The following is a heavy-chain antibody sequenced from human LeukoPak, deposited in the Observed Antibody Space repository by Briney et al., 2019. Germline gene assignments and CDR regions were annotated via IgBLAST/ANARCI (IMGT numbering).Heavy chain of an antibody. Sequence: GGSLRLSCVASGFTFSTFAMNWVRQAPGKGLEWVAVISYDGSNKYYADSVKGRFTISRDNSKNTLYLQMNSLRAEDTAVYYCARDLAAAGPDYYYYGMDVWGQGTTVTVSS. D-gene: IGHD6-13*01. CDR2: ISYDGSNK. V-gene: IGHV3-30-3*01. J-gene: IGHJ6*02. CDR3: ARDLAAAGPDYYYYGMDV. CDR1: GFTFSTFA.